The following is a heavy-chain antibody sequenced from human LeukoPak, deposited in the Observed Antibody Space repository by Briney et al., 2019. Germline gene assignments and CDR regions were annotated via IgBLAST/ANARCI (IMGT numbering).Heavy chain of an antibody. D-gene: IGHD6-19*01. CDR2: IHRGST. CDR3: ARDGGSGWYNY. Sequence: PSETLSLTCSVSDGSINSDYWNWIRQPAGKGLEWIGRIHRGSTNYNPSLKSRITMSLDTSKNQFSLKLSSVTAADTAVYYCARDGGSGWYNYWGQGTLVTVSS. CDR1: DGSINSDY. V-gene: IGHV4-4*07. J-gene: IGHJ4*02.